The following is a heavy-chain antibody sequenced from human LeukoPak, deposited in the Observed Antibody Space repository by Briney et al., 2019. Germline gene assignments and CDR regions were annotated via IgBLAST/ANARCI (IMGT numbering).Heavy chain of an antibody. Sequence: SETLSLTCTVSGGSISSSSYYWGWIRQPPGKGLEWIGSIYYSGSTYYNPSLKSRVTISVDTSKNQFSLKLSFVTAADTAVYYCARHGAFEWIPLWLREFWDIWGQGTMVTVSS. V-gene: IGHV4-39*01. CDR3: ARHGAFEWIPLWLREFWDI. CDR1: GGSISSSSYY. CDR2: IYYSGST. D-gene: IGHD5-18*01. J-gene: IGHJ3*02.